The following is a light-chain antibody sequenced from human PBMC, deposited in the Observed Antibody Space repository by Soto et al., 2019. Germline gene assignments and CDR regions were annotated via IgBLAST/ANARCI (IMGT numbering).Light chain of an antibody. V-gene: IGLV2-14*01. J-gene: IGLJ3*02. Sequence: QSALTQPASVSGSPGQSITISCTGTSSDVGAYYYVSWYQQHPGNAPQLMIYKVTKRPSGVSNRFSGSKSGNTASLTISGLQAEDEADYYCSSYTTRDTWVFGGGTKLTVL. CDR2: KVT. CDR3: SSYTTRDTWV. CDR1: SSDVGAYYY.